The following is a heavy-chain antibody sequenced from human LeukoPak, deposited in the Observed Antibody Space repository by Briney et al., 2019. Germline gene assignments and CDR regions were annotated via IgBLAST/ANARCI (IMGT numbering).Heavy chain of an antibody. D-gene: IGHD3-16*01. CDR3: ARDMNYMDV. Sequence: PSETLSLTCSVSGASISSNYWTWIRQPPGKGLEWIGNIYYSGTTNYNPSLESRVTISVDQSKKQFSLNLISVTAADTAVYYCARDMNYMDVWGKGTTVTVSS. V-gene: IGHV4-59*01. J-gene: IGHJ6*03. CDR2: IYYSGTT. CDR1: GASISSNY.